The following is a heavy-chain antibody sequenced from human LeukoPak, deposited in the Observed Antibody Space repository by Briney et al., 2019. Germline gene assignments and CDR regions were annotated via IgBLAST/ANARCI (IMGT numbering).Heavy chain of an antibody. CDR1: GFTFSSYA. Sequence: GGSLRLSCAASGFTFSSYAMSWVRQAPGKGLEWVSAISGCGGSTYYADSVKGRFTISRDNSKNTLYLQMNSLRAEDTAVYYCAKRPVVVVAATQVSRDGSNDYWGQGTLVTVSS. J-gene: IGHJ4*02. D-gene: IGHD2-15*01. V-gene: IGHV3-23*01. CDR2: ISGCGGST. CDR3: AKRPVVVVAATQVSRDGSNDY.